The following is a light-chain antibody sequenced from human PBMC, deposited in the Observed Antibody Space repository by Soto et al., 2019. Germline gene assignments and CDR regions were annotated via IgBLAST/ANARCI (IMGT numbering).Light chain of an antibody. J-gene: IGKJ4*01. V-gene: IGKV3-20*01. CDR2: GAS. CDR1: RSGKNAS. Sequence: ETVLTQSPGTLSLSPGEKAPLSCRPLRSGKNASLAWYQQRPGLAPRLLIFGASGRATGIPDRFSGSGSGTDFTLTISRLEPEDFAIYYCQQYGTSPLTFGGGTKVEIK. CDR3: QQYGTSPLT.